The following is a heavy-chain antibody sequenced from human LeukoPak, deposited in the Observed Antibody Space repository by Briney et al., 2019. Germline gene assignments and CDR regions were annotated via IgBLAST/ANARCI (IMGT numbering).Heavy chain of an antibody. D-gene: IGHD3-22*01. CDR2: INPSGGST. CDR1: GYTFTSYS. Sequence: RASVKVSCKASGYTFTSYSMHWVRQAPGQGLEWMGIINPSGGSTSYAQKVQGRVTMTTDTSTSTAYMELRSLRSDDTAVFYCARVPGGKYYYDSSGYYDYWGQGTLVTVSS. J-gene: IGHJ4*02. CDR3: ARVPGGKYYYDSSGYYDY. V-gene: IGHV1-46*01.